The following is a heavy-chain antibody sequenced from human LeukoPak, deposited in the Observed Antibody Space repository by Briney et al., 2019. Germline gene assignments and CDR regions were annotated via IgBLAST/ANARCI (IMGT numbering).Heavy chain of an antibody. CDR1: GFTFDDYA. CDR2: ISWNSGSI. Sequence: GGSLRLSCAASGFTFDDYAMHWVRHAPGKGLEWVSGISWNSGSIGYADSVKGRFTISRDNAKNSLYLQMNSLRAEDTAVYYCARDGDYGDYYYYYMDIWGKGTTVTVSS. V-gene: IGHV3-9*01. J-gene: IGHJ6*03. D-gene: IGHD4-17*01. CDR3: ARDGDYGDYYYYYMDI.